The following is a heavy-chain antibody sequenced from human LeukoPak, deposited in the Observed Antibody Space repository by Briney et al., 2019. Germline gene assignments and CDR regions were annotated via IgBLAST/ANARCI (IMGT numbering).Heavy chain of an antibody. CDR2: IYSGGST. V-gene: IGHV3-66*01. D-gene: IGHD2-15*01. CDR1: GFTVSSNY. J-gene: IGHJ1*01. CDR3: ATTEDVVVVAATGVWYFQH. Sequence: GGSLRLSCAASGFTVSSNYMSWVRQAPGKGLEWVSVIYSGGSTYYADSVKGRFTISRDNSKNTLYLQMNSLRAEDTAVYYCATTEDVVVVAATGVWYFQHWGQGTLVTVSS.